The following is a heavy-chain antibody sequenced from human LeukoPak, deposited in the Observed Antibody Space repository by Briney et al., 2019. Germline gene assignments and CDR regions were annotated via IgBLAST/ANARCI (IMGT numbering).Heavy chain of an antibody. CDR1: GYTFTGYY. Sequence: GASVKVSCKASGYTFTGYYMHWVRQAPGQGLEWMGWISPNSGGTNYAQKFQGRVTMTRDTSISTAYMELSRLRSDDTAVYYCARDNKQWLGGFDYWGQGTLVTVSS. D-gene: IGHD6-19*01. V-gene: IGHV1-2*02. J-gene: IGHJ4*02. CDR3: ARDNKQWLGGFDY. CDR2: ISPNSGGT.